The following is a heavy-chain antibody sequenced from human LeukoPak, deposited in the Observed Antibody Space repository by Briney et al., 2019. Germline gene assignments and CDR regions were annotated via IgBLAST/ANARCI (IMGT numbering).Heavy chain of an antibody. J-gene: IGHJ4*02. D-gene: IGHD7-27*01. CDR2: IREDGTEK. CDR1: GFTFSGAW. CDR3: ARHVGISF. V-gene: IGHV3-7*01. Sequence: GGSLRLSCTASGFTFSGAWMTWVRQAPGRGLEWVANIREDGTEKNYVDSVKGRFTISRDNAKNSLFLQMSNLRDDDTAIYYCARHVGISFWGQGTLVTVSS.